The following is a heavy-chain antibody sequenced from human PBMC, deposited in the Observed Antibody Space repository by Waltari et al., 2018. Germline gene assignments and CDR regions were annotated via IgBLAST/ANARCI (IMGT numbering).Heavy chain of an antibody. D-gene: IGHD5-12*01. Sequence: QVQLVESGGGVVQPGRSLRLSCTASGFRFSNYGMHWVRQAPGKGLVWVAIIACDGNEKHYADSVKGRLTVSRDNSKNTRFLQLNSLRAEDTAVYYCAKELYPGYARRLFDYWGQGTLVTVSS. V-gene: IGHV3-30*18. CDR1: GFRFSNYG. CDR2: IACDGNEK. J-gene: IGHJ4*02. CDR3: AKELYPGYARRLFDY.